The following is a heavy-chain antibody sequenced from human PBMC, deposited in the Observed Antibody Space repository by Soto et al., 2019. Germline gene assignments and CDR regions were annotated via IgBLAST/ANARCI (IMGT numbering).Heavy chain of an antibody. Sequence: GGSLRLSCAASGFTVSSNYMSWVRQAPGKGLEWVSVIYSGGSTYYADSVKGRFTISRDNSKNTLYLQMNSLRAEDTAVYYCAREERKAAPGTFGANTLDVWGQGTAVTVSS. CDR2: IYSGGST. CDR3: AREERKAAPGTFGANTLDV. D-gene: IGHD6-13*01. V-gene: IGHV3-53*01. J-gene: IGHJ6*02. CDR1: GFTVSSNY.